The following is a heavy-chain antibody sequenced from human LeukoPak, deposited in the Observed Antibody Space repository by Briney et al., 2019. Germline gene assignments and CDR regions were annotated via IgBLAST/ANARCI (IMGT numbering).Heavy chain of an antibody. J-gene: IGHJ4*02. V-gene: IGHV3-23*01. CDR3: AKSSGSSGYYYVGDY. D-gene: IGHD3-22*01. CDR2: ITGSGGDT. CDR1: GFTFSSYA. Sequence: GGSLRLSCAASGFTFSSYAMSWVRQAPGRGLGWVSTITGSGGDTYYADSVKGRFTISRDNPRNTLSLQMSSLRAMDTAVYYCAKSSGSSGYYYVGDYWGQGTLVTVSS.